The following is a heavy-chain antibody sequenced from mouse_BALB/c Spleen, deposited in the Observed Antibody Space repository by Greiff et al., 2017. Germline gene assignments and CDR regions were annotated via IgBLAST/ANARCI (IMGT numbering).Heavy chain of an antibody. Sequence: VQLQQSGAELVRPGALVKLSCKASGFTIKDYYMHWVKQRPEQGLEWIGWIDPENGNTIYDPKFQGKASITADTSSNTAYLQLSSLTSEDTAVYYCARRLDDWGQGTSVTVSA. V-gene: IGHV14-1*02. CDR2: IDPENGNT. CDR1: GFTIKDYY. CDR3: ARRLDD. J-gene: IGHJ4*01.